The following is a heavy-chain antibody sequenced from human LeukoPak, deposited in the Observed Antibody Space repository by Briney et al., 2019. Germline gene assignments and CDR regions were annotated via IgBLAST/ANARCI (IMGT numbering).Heavy chain of an antibody. V-gene: IGHV1-69*13. CDR3: ARVDYDFWSGYSYWYFDL. CDR1: GGTLSSYA. CDR2: IIPIFGTA. J-gene: IGHJ2*01. D-gene: IGHD3-3*01. Sequence: SVKVSCKASGGTLSSYAISWVRQAPGQGLEWMGGIIPIFGTANYAQKFQGRVTITADGSTSTAYMELSSLRSEDTAVYYCARVDYDFWSGYSYWYFDLWGRGTLVTVSS.